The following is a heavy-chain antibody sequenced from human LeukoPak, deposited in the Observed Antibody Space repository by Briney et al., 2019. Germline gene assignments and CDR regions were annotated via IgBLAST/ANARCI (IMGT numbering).Heavy chain of an antibody. CDR2: ISGTGVST. CDR1: GFTFRSYA. Sequence: GGSLRLSCAASGFTFRSYAMSWVRQAPGKGLEWVSTISGTGVSTYYADSVKDRFTISRDNSKNMLYLQMSSLRAEDTAVYYCARQPPSYYFDYWGQGTLVTVSS. D-gene: IGHD6-6*01. V-gene: IGHV3-23*01. CDR3: ARQPPSYYFDY. J-gene: IGHJ4*02.